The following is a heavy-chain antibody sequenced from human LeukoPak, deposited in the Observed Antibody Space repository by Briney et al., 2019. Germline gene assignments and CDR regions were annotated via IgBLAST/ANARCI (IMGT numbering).Heavy chain of an antibody. CDR2: IKQDGSEK. J-gene: IGHJ4*02. CDR1: GFTFSSYW. CDR3: ARTVVVAAYYFDY. V-gene: IGHV3-7*01. Sequence: GGSLRLSCAASGFTFSSYWMSWVRQAPGMGLEWVANIKQDGSEKYYVDSVKGRFTISRDNAKNSLYLQMNSLRAEDTAVYYCARTVVVAAYYFDYWSQGTLVTVSS. D-gene: IGHD2-15*01.